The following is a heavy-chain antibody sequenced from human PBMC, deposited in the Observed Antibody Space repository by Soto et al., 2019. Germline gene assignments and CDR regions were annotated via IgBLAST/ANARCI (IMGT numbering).Heavy chain of an antibody. CDR1: GGTFSSYA. D-gene: IGHD3-22*01. CDR3: ARSYYYDSSGXXY. J-gene: IGHJ4*02. Sequence: QVQLVQSGAEVKKPGSSVKVSCKASGGTFSSYAISWVRQAPGQGLEWMGGIIPIFGTANYAQKFQGRVTITADKYTSTAYMELSSLRSXXXXXYYCARSYYYDSSGXXYWGQGTLVXVSS. V-gene: IGHV1-69*06. CDR2: IIPIFGTA.